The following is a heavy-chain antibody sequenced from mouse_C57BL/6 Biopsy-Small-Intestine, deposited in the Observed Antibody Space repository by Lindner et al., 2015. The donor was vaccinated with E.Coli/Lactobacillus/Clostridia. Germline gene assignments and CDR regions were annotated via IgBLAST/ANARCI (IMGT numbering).Heavy chain of an antibody. CDR2: INPGGDGA. D-gene: IGHD1-3*01. J-gene: IGHJ3*01. Sequence: SVKVSCKAHGYTFTEYHIHWVRQAPGQGLEWMGIINPGGDGARFAQKYQGRVTMTRDTSTNIVYMEMRSLRSEDAGIYFCARDRPHPVMAFDIWGQGTVLTVSS. CDR3: ARDRPHPVMAFDI. CDR1: GYTFTEYH. V-gene: IGHV1-83*01.